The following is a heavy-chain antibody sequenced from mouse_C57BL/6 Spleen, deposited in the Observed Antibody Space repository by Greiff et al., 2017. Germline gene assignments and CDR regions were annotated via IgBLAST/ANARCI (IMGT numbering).Heavy chain of an antibody. J-gene: IGHJ4*01. Sequence: QVQLQQSGAELMKPGASVKLSCKATGYTFTGYWIEWVKQRPGHGLEWIGEILPGSGSTNYNEKFKGKATFPADTSSNTAYMQLSCLTTEDSAIYYCARCDYGSSNAMDYWCQGTSGTVSS. CDR3: ARCDYGSSNAMDY. D-gene: IGHD1-1*01. CDR2: ILPGSGST. V-gene: IGHV1-9*01. CDR1: GYTFTGYW.